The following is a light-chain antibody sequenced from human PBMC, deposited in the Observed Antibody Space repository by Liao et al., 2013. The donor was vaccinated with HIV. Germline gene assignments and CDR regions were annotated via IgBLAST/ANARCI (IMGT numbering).Light chain of an antibody. Sequence: YELTQPPSVSVSPGQTASVTCSGDGLGDKYVSWYQQRPGHSPILVIYEDTKRPSGIPERFSGSNSGNTATLTISETQALDEADYFCQTWDTNSWVFGGGTKLTVL. CDR1: GLGDKY. CDR3: QTWDTNSWV. CDR2: EDT. J-gene: IGLJ3*02. V-gene: IGLV3-1*01.